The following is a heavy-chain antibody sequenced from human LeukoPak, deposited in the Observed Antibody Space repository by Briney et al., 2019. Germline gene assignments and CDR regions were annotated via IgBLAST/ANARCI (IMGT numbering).Heavy chain of an antibody. J-gene: IGHJ4*02. D-gene: IGHD2-15*01. V-gene: IGHV4-34*01. Sequence: SETLSLTCAVYGGSFSGYYWSWIRQPPGKGLEWIGEINHSGSTNYNPSLKSRVTISVDTSKNQFSLKLSSVTAADTAVYYCARVLTPRFFDYWGQGTLVTFSS. CDR3: ARVLTPRFFDY. CDR1: GGSFSGYY. CDR2: INHSGST.